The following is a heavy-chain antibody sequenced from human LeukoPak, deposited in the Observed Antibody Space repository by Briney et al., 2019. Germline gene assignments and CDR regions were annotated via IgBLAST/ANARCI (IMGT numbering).Heavy chain of an antibody. D-gene: IGHD6-19*01. CDR1: GGSISSYY. CDR2: IHYSGST. J-gene: IGHJ4*02. CDR3: AKWYSSGWAFDY. Sequence: SETLSLTCTVSGGSISSYYWNWMRQPPGKGLEWIGYIHYSGSTKYNPSLKSRVTISVDTSKNQFSLKLSSVTAADTAVYYCAKWYSSGWAFDYWGQGTLVPVSS. V-gene: IGHV4-59*08.